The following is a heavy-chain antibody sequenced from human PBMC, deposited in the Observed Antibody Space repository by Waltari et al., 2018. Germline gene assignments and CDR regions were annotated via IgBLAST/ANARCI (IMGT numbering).Heavy chain of an antibody. D-gene: IGHD4-17*01. CDR3: ARLFRGDYPGSYYFDY. V-gene: IGHV5-51*01. Sequence: EVQLVQSGAEVKKPGESLKISCKGSGYSFTSYWIGWVRQMPGKGLEWMGIIYPGESETRYSPAVQGQGTISADKSISTAYLQWSSLKASDTAMYYCARLFRGDYPGSYYFDYWGQGTLVTVSS. J-gene: IGHJ4*02. CDR2: IYPGESET. CDR1: GYSFTSYW.